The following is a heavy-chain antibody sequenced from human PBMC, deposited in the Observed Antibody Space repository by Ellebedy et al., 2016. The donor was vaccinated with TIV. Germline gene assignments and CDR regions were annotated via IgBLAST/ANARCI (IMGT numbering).Heavy chain of an antibody. J-gene: IGHJ5*02. Sequence: ASVKVSCKASGYTFTSYGISWVRQAPGQGLEWMGWISAYNGNTNYAQKFQGRVTMTEDTSTDTAYMELSSLRSEDTAVYYCATAMGATGNWFDPWGQGTLVTVSS. CDR2: ISAYNGNT. CDR1: GYTFTSYG. D-gene: IGHD1-26*01. V-gene: IGHV1-18*01. CDR3: ATAMGATGNWFDP.